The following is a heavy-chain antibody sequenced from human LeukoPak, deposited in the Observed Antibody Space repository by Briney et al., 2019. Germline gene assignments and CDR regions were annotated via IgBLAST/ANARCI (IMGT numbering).Heavy chain of an antibody. J-gene: IGHJ6*02. CDR3: ARDPVLGYCSGGSCPSGMDV. D-gene: IGHD2-15*01. V-gene: IGHV4-30-4*01. CDR2: IYYSGSN. Sequence: SETLSLTCTVSDGSISSGDSYWSWIRQPPGKGLEWIGYIYYSGSNYYNPSLKSRVTISVDTSKNQFSLKLSSVTAADTAVYYCARDPVLGYCSGGSCPSGMDVWGQGTTVTVSS. CDR1: DGSISSGDSY.